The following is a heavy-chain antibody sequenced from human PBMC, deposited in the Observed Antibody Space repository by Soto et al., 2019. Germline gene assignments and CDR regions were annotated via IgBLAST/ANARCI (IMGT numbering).Heavy chain of an antibody. V-gene: IGHV3-30*18. J-gene: IGHJ6*02. CDR3: AKVSGGYSYGTSDYYYGMDV. D-gene: IGHD5-18*01. CDR2: ISYDGSNK. CDR1: GFTFSSYG. Sequence: GGSLRLSCAASGFTFSSYGMHWVRQAPGKGLEWVAVISYDGSNKYYADSVKGRFTISRDNSKNTLYLQMNSLRAEDTAVYYCAKVSGGYSYGTSDYYYGMDVWGQGTTVTVSS.